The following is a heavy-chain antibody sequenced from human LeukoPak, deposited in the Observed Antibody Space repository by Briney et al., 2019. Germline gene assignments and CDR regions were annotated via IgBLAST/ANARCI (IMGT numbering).Heavy chain of an antibody. CDR3: ARVTRNSGWFFDY. CDR1: GYSISGGYF. Sequence: SETLSLTCDVSGYSISGGYFWGWIRQPPGMGLEWIGSTAHRGSTYYNPSLKGRVSISIDGSKNQFSLSLTSVTAADTAIYCCARVTRNSGWFFDYWGQGTLATVSS. D-gene: IGHD6-19*01. V-gene: IGHV4-38-2*01. CDR2: TAHRGST. J-gene: IGHJ4*02.